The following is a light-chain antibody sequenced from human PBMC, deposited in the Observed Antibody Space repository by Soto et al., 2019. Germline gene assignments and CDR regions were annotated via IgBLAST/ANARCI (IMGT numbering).Light chain of an antibody. V-gene: IGKV1-39*01. Sequence: DIQMTQSPASLSASVGERVTISCRASQSVSSYLNWYQQKPGKAPNLLIYAASSMQSGVPSRFSGSGSGTDFTLPISSQHPVDFANYYSHQSSSTPMTFGQGTKVEI. CDR3: HQSSSTPMT. J-gene: IGKJ1*01. CDR2: AAS. CDR1: QSVSSY.